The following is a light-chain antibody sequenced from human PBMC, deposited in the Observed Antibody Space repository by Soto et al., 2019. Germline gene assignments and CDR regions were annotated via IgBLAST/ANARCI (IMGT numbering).Light chain of an antibody. CDR2: DAS. J-gene: IGKJ5*01. V-gene: IGKV1-33*01. CDR1: QNINNY. Sequence: DIQITQYPSYLSASVGDGVTLTCQASQNINNYLNWYQQRPGRDPKILIYDASNLEAGVPSRFRGSGSGTDFTFTISRLQPEDIATYYCQQYENLPTFGQGTRLDIK. CDR3: QQYENLPT.